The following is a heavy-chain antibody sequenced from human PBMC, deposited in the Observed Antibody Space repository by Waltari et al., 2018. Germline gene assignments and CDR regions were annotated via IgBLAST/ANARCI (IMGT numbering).Heavy chain of an antibody. CDR3: ARWGRYGWDPQFHSYYGMDV. V-gene: IGHV1-18*01. D-gene: IGHD2-8*02. J-gene: IGHJ6*02. CDR2: ITTYNGDT. Sequence: QVQLVQSGAEVKKPGASVKVSCKASGYTFTTYGIIWVRPAPGQGLEWLGWITTYNGDTNTAQKHEGRVTMTADTSTTTTYMGLRSLRSDDTAVYYCARWGRYGWDPQFHSYYGMDVWGQGTTVTVSS. CDR1: GYTFTTYG.